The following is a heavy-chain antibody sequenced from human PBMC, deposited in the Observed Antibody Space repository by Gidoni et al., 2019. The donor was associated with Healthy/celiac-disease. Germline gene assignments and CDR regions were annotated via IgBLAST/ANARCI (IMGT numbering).Heavy chain of an antibody. V-gene: IGHV3-53*02. CDR2: IYSGGST. Sequence: EVQLVETGGGLIQPGGSLRLSCSASGFTVSSDYMRWVRQAPGKGLEWVSVIYSGGSTYYADSVKGRFTISRDNSKNTLYLQMNSLRAEDTAVYYCARDIVNYDPSPYYYYYYMDVWGKGTTVTVSS. CDR3: ARDIVNYDPSPYYYYYYMDV. D-gene: IGHD3-22*01. J-gene: IGHJ6*03. CDR1: GFTVSSDY.